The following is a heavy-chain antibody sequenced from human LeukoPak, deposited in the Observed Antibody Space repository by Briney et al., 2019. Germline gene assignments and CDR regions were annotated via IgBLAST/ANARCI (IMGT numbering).Heavy chain of an antibody. CDR1: GFTFSSYW. Sequence: PGGSLRLSCAASGFTFSSYWMHWVRQAPGKGLVWVSRINSDGSSTSYADSVKGRFTISRDNAKNTLYLQMNSLRAEDTAVYYCARVGREPSYYDYVWGSYRPAFFDYWGQGTLVTVSS. V-gene: IGHV3-74*01. CDR2: INSDGSST. D-gene: IGHD3-16*02. CDR3: ARVGREPSYYDYVWGSYRPAFFDY. J-gene: IGHJ4*02.